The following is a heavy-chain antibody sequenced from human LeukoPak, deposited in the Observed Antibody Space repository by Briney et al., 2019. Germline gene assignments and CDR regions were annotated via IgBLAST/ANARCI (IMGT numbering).Heavy chain of an antibody. V-gene: IGHV4-34*01. CDR2: VDHSGRT. J-gene: IGHJ6*03. CDR1: GESFSGYS. Sequence: SETLSLTCAVYGESFSGYSWSWIRQPPGKGLEWIGEVDHSGRTNYNPSLKSRVTISVDTSENQFSLKLGSVTAAATALYYRSRGRDDSSARLYFYYMDVWGKGTTVTVSS. CDR3: SRGRDDSSARLYFYYMDV. D-gene: IGHD6-6*01.